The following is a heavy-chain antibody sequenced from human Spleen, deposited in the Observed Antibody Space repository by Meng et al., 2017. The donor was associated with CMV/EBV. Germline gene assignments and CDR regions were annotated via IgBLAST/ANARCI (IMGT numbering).Heavy chain of an antibody. V-gene: IGHV3-23*01. CDR3: ARDRALTVAAKDY. D-gene: IGHD6-19*01. Sequence: GESLKISCAASGFTFSSYAMSWVRQAPGKGLEWVSAISGSGGSTYYADSVKGRFTISRDNSKNTLYLQLNSLRPEDTAIYFCARDRALTVAAKDYWGQGILVTVSS. J-gene: IGHJ4*02. CDR1: GFTFSSYA. CDR2: ISGSGGST.